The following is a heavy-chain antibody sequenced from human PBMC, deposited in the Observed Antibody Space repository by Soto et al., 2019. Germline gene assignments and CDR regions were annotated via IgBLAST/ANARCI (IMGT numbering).Heavy chain of an antibody. CDR2: IGTAGDT. D-gene: IGHD2-2*01. Sequence: EVQLVESGGGLVQPGGSLRLSCAASGFTFSSYDMHWVRQATGKGLEWVSAIGTAGDTYYPGSVKGRFTISRENAKNSLYLQMNSLRAGDTAVYYCARGRYCSSTSCPVASDIWGQGTMVTVSS. CDR3: ARGRYCSSTSCPVASDI. CDR1: GFTFSSYD. J-gene: IGHJ3*02. V-gene: IGHV3-13*01.